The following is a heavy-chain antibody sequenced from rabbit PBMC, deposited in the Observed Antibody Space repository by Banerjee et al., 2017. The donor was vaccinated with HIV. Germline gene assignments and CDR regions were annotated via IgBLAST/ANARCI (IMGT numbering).Heavy chain of an antibody. D-gene: IGHD4-2*01. CDR2: INTSSGNT. Sequence: QSLEESGGDLVKPGASLTLTCTASGFDFSRYSMNWVRQAPGKGLEWIACINTSSGNTVYASWAKGRFTISKTSSTTVTLQMTSLAAADTATYFCARDPAGREDFNLWGQGTLVTVS. J-gene: IGHJ4*01. CDR3: ARDPAGREDFNL. CDR1: GFDFSRYS. V-gene: IGHV1S40*01.